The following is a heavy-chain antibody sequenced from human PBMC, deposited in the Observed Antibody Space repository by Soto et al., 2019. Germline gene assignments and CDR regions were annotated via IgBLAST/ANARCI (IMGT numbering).Heavy chain of an antibody. CDR3: AKSPGSYWDYCDF. Sequence: GGSLRLSCAASGFTFSSYAMTWVRQAPGKGLEWISGISGTGGSTFSADSVKGRFAISRDNSKNTLYLQMNSLRAGDTAVYYCAKSPGSYWDYCDFWGQGILVTVSS. J-gene: IGHJ4*02. CDR2: ISGTGGST. V-gene: IGHV3-23*01. CDR1: GFTFSSYA. D-gene: IGHD1-26*01.